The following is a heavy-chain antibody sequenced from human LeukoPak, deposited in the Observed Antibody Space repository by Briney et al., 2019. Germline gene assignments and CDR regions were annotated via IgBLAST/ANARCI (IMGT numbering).Heavy chain of an antibody. Sequence: PSETLSLTCTVSGGSISRYYWSWIRQPAGKGLEWIGRIYTSGSTNYNPSLKSRVTISVDTSKNQFSLKLSSVTAADTAVYYCARDKYFYDSPYYYYMDVWGKGTTVTVSS. CDR3: ARDKYFYDSPYYYYMDV. V-gene: IGHV4-4*07. J-gene: IGHJ6*03. CDR2: IYTSGST. D-gene: IGHD3-22*01. CDR1: GGSISRYY.